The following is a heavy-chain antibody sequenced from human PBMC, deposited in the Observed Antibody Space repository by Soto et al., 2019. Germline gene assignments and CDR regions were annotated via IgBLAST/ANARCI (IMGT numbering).Heavy chain of an antibody. V-gene: IGHV4-4*02. J-gene: IGHJ4*02. CDR2: IYHSGST. CDR1: GGSISSSNW. D-gene: IGHD3-10*01. CDR3: ARTRGSDRNDY. Sequence: QVQLQESGPGLVKPSGTLSLTCAVSGGSISSSNWWSWVRQPPGKGLEWIGEIYHSGSTNYNPSLKSQVTIAVDKSKNQFSLKLSSETAADAAVNYSARTRGSDRNDYWGQGNLVTVSS.